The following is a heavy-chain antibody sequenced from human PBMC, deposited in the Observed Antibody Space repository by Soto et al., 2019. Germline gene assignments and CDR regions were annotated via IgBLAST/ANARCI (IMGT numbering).Heavy chain of an antibody. CDR3: AKLSTGSYWYSDL. D-gene: IGHD6-19*01. CDR1: GFIFTNYG. CDR2: ISAVGGST. J-gene: IGHJ2*01. V-gene: IGHV3-23*04. Sequence: EGQLVESGGGLVKPGGSLRLSCAASGFIFTNYGMHWVRQAPGKGLEWVSTISAVGGSTYYADSVKGRFTISRDNSKNTLYLQMNSLRADDTAVYYCAKLSTGSYWYSDLWGRGTLVTVSS.